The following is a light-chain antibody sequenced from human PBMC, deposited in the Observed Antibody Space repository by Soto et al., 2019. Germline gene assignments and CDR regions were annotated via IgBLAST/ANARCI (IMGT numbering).Light chain of an antibody. Sequence: DIPMTQSPSSLAASVGDRITITCRASQTISNYLNWYQQKPGKAPKLLIYAISSFYGGVPSRFSGSGSGTDFTLTITSLQPEDFATYSFQQSYTTPHTFGQGTKLEI. CDR2: AIS. CDR3: QQSYTTPHT. J-gene: IGKJ2*01. CDR1: QTISNY. V-gene: IGKV1-39*01.